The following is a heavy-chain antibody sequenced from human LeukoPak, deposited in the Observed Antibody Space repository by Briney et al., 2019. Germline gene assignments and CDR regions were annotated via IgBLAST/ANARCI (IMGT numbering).Heavy chain of an antibody. CDR1: GFMFSDYA. V-gene: IGHV3-11*06. CDR3: ARDTYQPGLIDC. D-gene: IGHD2-2*01. J-gene: IGHJ4*02. Sequence: GGSLRLSCVASGFMFSDYAMSWVRQAPGKGLEWVSYINDVSSDIHYADSVKGRFTISRDNAKNTLSLQMNSLRAEDTAVYYCARDTYQPGLIDCWGQGTLVTVSS. CDR2: INDVSSDI.